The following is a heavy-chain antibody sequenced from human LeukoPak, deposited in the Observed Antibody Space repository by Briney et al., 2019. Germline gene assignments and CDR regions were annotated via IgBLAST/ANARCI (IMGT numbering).Heavy chain of an antibody. J-gene: IGHJ4*02. V-gene: IGHV3-7*01. D-gene: IGHD3-16*01. Sequence: GGSLRLSCAASGFPFSSYWMSWVRQAPGKGLEWVANIKQDGGEIYYVDSVKGRFTISRDNAKNSLYLQMNSLRGEDTAVYYCAGIGGLDYWGQGTLVTVSS. CDR2: IKQDGGEI. CDR1: GFPFSSYW. CDR3: AGIGGLDY.